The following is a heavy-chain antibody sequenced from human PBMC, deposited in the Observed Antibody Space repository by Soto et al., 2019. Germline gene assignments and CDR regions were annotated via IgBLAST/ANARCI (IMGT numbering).Heavy chain of an antibody. CDR3: AKEGSDYDILTGSGYYGMDV. Sequence: GGSLRLSCAASGFTFSSYAMSWVRQAPGKGLEWVSAISGSGGSTYYADSVKGRFTISRDNSKNTLYLQMNSLRAEDTAVYYFAKEGSDYDILTGSGYYGMDVWGQGTTVTVSS. D-gene: IGHD3-9*01. V-gene: IGHV3-23*01. J-gene: IGHJ6*02. CDR1: GFTFSSYA. CDR2: ISGSGGST.